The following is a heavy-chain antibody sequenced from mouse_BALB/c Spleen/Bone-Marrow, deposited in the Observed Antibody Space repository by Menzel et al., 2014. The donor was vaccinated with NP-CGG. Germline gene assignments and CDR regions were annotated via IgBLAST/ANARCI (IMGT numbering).Heavy chain of an antibody. V-gene: IGHV1-12*01. Sequence: VQLQQSGAELVKPGASVKMSCKASGYTFTSYNMHWVKQTPGQGLEWIGAIYPGNGDTSYNQKFKGKATLTADKSSSTAYMQLSSLTSEDSAAYYCARWGWDRFAYWGQGTLVTVSA. D-gene: IGHD4-1*01. J-gene: IGHJ3*01. CDR1: GYTFTSYN. CDR3: ARWGWDRFAY. CDR2: IYPGNGDT.